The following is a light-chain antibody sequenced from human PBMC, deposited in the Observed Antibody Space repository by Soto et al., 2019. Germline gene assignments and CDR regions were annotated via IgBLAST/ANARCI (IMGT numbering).Light chain of an antibody. Sequence: QAVVTQPPSVSGAPGQRVTISCTGSSSNIGAGNDVHWYRQLPGTAPKLLIYGNNNRPSGVPDRFSGSNSGTSASLAITGLQAEDEADYYCQSYDSSLSDVLFGGGTQLTVL. V-gene: IGLV1-40*01. CDR2: GNN. CDR1: SSNIGAGND. CDR3: QSYDSSLSDVL. J-gene: IGLJ2*01.